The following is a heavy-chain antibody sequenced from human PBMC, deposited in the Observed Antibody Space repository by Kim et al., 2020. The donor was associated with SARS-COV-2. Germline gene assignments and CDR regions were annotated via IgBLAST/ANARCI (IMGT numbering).Heavy chain of an antibody. V-gene: IGHV3-23*01. CDR1: GFTFKSYS. D-gene: IGHD6-19*01. CDR3: AKGAWYSGWGF. CDR2: IGHSGGGP. Sequence: GGSLRLSCAASGFTFKSYSMSWVRQTPGKGLDWVSAIGHSGGGPNYAVSVRGRFIVSRDNSKDTFYLEMDSLRAEDTAVYFCAKGAWYSGWGFWGLGPL. J-gene: IGHJ4*02.